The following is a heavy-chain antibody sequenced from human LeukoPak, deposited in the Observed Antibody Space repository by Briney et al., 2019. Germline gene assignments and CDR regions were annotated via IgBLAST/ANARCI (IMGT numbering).Heavy chain of an antibody. J-gene: IGHJ4*02. Sequence: PGRSLRLSCAASGFTFSSYGMHWVRQAPGKGLEWVAFIRYDGSNKYYADSVKGRFTISRDNSKNTLYLQMNSLRAEDTAVYYCAKGPIFGVVMSTFDYWGQGTLVTVSS. V-gene: IGHV3-30*02. CDR3: AKGPIFGVVMSTFDY. CDR2: IRYDGSNK. CDR1: GFTFSSYG. D-gene: IGHD3-3*01.